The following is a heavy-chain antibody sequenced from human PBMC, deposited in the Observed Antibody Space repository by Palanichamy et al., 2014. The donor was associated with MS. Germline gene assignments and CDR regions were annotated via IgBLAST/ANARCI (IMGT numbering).Heavy chain of an antibody. V-gene: IGHV4-39*01. CDR2: IYYSGST. J-gene: IGHJ2*01. D-gene: IGHD4-17*01. Sequence: QLQLQESGPGLVKPSETLSLTCTVSGGSISSSSYYWGWIRQPPGKGLEWIGSIYYSGSTYYNPSLKSRVTISVDTSKNQFSLKLSSVTAADTAVYYCARHFRATVTTHWYFDLWGRGTLVTVSS. CDR3: ARHFRATVTTHWYFDL. CDR1: GGSISSSSYY.